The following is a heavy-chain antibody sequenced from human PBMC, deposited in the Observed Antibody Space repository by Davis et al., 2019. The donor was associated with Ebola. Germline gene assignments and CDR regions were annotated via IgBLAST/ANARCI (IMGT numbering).Heavy chain of an antibody. CDR2: LGTSADT. CDR3: ARGTCSGGSCYSAYYYGMDV. D-gene: IGHD2-15*01. Sequence: GESLKISCAASGFVFRNYVMSWVRQAPGKGLEWVSTLGTSADTYYADSVKGRFTISRDNAKNTLYLQMNSLRAEDTAVYYCARGTCSGGSCYSAYYYGMDVWGQGTTVTVSS. CDR1: GFVFRNYV. J-gene: IGHJ6*02. V-gene: IGHV3-23*01.